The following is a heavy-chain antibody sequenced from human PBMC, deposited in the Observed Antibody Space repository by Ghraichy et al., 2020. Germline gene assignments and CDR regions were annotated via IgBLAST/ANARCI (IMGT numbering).Heavy chain of an antibody. J-gene: IGHJ4*02. CDR1: GFTFSHAY. CDR3: TTVLLSPQVY. D-gene: IGHD3-10*01. CDR2: IKSKTDGGTA. V-gene: IGHV3-15*01. Sequence: GESLNISCAASGFTFSHAYMSWVRQAPGKGLEWVGRIKSKTDGGTADYAAPVKGRFTISRDDSKNTLYLQMNRLKTEDTAVYYCTTVLLSPQVYWGQGTLVTVSS.